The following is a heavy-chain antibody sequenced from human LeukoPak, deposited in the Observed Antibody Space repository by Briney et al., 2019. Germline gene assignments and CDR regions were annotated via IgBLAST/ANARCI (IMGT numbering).Heavy chain of an antibody. Sequence: PGGSLRLSCAASGFTFSSYAMHWVRQAPGKGLEWVAVISYDGSNKYYADSVKGRFTISRDNSKNTLYLQMNSLRAEDTAVYYCARAGGDTAYGAFDYWGQGTLVTVSS. J-gene: IGHJ4*02. D-gene: IGHD5-18*01. CDR3: ARAGGDTAYGAFDY. V-gene: IGHV3-30-3*01. CDR1: GFTFSSYA. CDR2: ISYDGSNK.